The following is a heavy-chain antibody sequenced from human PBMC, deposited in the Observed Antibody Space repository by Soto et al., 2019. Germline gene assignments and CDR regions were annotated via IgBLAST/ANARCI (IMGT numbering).Heavy chain of an antibody. D-gene: IGHD6-19*01. CDR1: GFTFSRSA. Sequence: GGSLRLSCAASGFTFSRSAMNWVRQAPGKGLEWVSGISGSGGITDYADSVKGRFTISRDTSKNTLNLQMNSLRAEDTAEYYCARASIERYSSGWPPSYYYAMDVWGQGTTVTVSS. CDR2: ISGSGGIT. V-gene: IGHV3-23*01. J-gene: IGHJ6*02. CDR3: ARASIERYSSGWPPSYYYAMDV.